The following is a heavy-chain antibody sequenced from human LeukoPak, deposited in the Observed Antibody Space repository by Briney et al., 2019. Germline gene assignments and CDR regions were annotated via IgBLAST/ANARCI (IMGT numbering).Heavy chain of an antibody. CDR2: ISYDGSNK. CDR3: ASAWELLRYFDY. D-gene: IGHD1-26*01. J-gene: IGHJ4*02. V-gene: IGHV3-30-3*01. Sequence: SGXTFSSYAMHWVRQAXGKGLXWXXVISYDGSNKHYADSVRGRFTISRDNSKNTLYLEMNSLRAEDTAVYFCASAWELLRYFDYWGQGTLVTVSS. CDR1: GXTFSSYA.